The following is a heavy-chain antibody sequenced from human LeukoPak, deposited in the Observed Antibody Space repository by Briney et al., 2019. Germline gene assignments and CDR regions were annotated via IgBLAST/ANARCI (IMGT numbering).Heavy chain of an antibody. D-gene: IGHD1-1*01. CDR3: ARMVQITGTIPP. CDR2: IYHSGNT. CDR1: GFSISGGYY. Sequence: SPSETLSLTYPVSGFSISGGYYWGWIRQPPGKGLEWLGSIYHSGNTDYNPSLNSRVSISVVPAKNKFFLRIGSVPAAHTSVYYCARMVQITGTIPPWGQGNLVTVPS. J-gene: IGHJ5*02. V-gene: IGHV4-38-2*01.